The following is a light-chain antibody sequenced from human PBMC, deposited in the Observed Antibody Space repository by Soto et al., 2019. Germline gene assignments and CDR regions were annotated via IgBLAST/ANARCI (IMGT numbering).Light chain of an antibody. CDR3: QSYDNSLTGPNGV. CDR1: SSNIGAGYD. CDR2: GDT. Sequence: QSVLTQPPSVSGAPGQRVTISCTGSSSNIGAGYDVHWYQQLPGTAPKLLIYGDTNRPSGVPDRFSGSKSGTSASLAITGLQAEDEADYSCQSYDNSLTGPNGVFGGGTKLTVL. V-gene: IGLV1-40*01. J-gene: IGLJ3*02.